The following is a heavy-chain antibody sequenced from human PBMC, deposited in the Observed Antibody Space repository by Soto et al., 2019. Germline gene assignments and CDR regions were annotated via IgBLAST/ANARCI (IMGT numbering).Heavy chain of an antibody. CDR3: AREGTDCSSTSCYNWFDP. V-gene: IGHV4-30-2*01. CDR1: GGSISSGGYS. D-gene: IGHD2-2*01. J-gene: IGHJ5*02. CDR2: IYHSGST. Sequence: QLQLQESGSGLVKPSQTLSLTCAVSGGSISSGGYSWSWIRQPPGKGLEWIGYIYHSGSTYYNPSLKSRVTISVDRSKNQFSLKLSSVTAADTAVYYCAREGTDCSSTSCYNWFDPWGQGTLVTVSS.